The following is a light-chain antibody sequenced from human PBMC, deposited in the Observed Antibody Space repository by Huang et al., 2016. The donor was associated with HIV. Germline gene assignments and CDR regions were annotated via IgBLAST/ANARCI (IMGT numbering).Light chain of an antibody. V-gene: IGKV3-20*01. J-gene: IGKJ4*01. CDR1: QSIGTGY. CDR3: QQYGSSPFT. CDR2: AAS. Sequence: EILLTQPPRTLSLSPWERATLSCGASQSIGTGYLAWYQQKPGQAPRLLIYAASSRATGIPDRFSGSGSGADYTLTITRLEPEDVAVYHCQQYGSSPFTFGGGTKVEIK.